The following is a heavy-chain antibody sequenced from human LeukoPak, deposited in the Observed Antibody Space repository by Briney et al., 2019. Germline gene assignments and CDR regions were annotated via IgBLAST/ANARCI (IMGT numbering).Heavy chain of an antibody. V-gene: IGHV4-34*01. CDR1: GVSLSYYD. Sequence: SETLSLTCAVYGVSLSYYDGSWIRQPPGKGLEWSGEINHSGSTNYNPSLKSRVIMSVDTSKTQFSMELSSVTAADTAVYYCARVSSWYKYFDYWGQGTLVRVSS. J-gene: IGHJ4*02. CDR2: INHSGST. D-gene: IGHD6-13*01. CDR3: ARVSSWYKYFDY.